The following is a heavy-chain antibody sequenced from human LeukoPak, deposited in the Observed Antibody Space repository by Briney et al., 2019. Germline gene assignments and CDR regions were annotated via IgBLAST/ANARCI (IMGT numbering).Heavy chain of an antibody. Sequence: ASVEVSCKASGYTFTSYYMHWVRQAPGQGLEWMGLINPTGGSTGYAQKFQGRVTMTRDMSTSTDYMELSSLRSEDTAIYYCARDNSVGDNAWWFDPWGQGTLVTVSS. J-gene: IGHJ5*02. CDR2: INPTGGST. D-gene: IGHD1-26*01. V-gene: IGHV1-46*01. CDR3: ARDNSVGDNAWWFDP. CDR1: GYTFTSYY.